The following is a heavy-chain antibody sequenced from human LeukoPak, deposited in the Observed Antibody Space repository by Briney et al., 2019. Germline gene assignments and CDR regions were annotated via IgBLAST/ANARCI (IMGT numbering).Heavy chain of an antibody. Sequence: GGSLRLSCAASGFTCSSYGMHWVRQAPGKGLEWVAVIWYGGSNKYYADSAKGRFTISRDNSKNTLYLQTNSLRAEDTAVYYCAKDDPVRSAFDIWGQGTMVTVSS. CDR3: AKDDPVRSAFDI. J-gene: IGHJ3*02. CDR1: GFTCSSYG. V-gene: IGHV3-33*03. CDR2: IWYGGSNK.